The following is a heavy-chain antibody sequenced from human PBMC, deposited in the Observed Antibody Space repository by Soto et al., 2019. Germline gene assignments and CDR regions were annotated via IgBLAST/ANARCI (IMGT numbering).Heavy chain of an antibody. V-gene: IGHV1-69*13. CDR2: IMPFFGSG. D-gene: IGHD3-22*01. CDR1: RGTFTNYA. J-gene: IGHJ4*02. CDR3: ARDRAGYYSHFVY. Sequence: SVKVSCKALRGTFTNYAFSWVRQAPGQGLEWMGGIMPFFGSGNYAQKLQGRINITADESTSSVYLELTSLRSEDTAVYYCARDRAGYYSHFVYWGQGTLVTVSS.